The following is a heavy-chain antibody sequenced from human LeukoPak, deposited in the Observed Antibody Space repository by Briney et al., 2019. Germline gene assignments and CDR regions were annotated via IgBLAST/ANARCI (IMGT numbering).Heavy chain of an antibody. D-gene: IGHD4-17*01. Sequence: GGSLRLSCAASGFTFSSYWMSWVRQAPGKGLEWVANIKQEGSEKYYVDSVKGRFTISRDNAKNSLYLQMNSLRAEDTAVYYCARDFPPDYGDYFDYWGQGTLVTVSS. CDR1: GFTFSSYW. J-gene: IGHJ4*02. V-gene: IGHV3-7*03. CDR3: ARDFPPDYGDYFDY. CDR2: IKQEGSEK.